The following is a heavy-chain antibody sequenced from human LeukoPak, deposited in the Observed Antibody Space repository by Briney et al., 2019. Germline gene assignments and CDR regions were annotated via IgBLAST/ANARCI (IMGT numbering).Heavy chain of an antibody. CDR3: ARTYYYDSSGYYYFDY. J-gene: IGHJ4*02. D-gene: IGHD3-22*01. CDR2: ISYDGSNE. V-gene: IGHV3-30*04. CDR1: GFTFSIYA. Sequence: PGGSLRLSCAASGFTFSIYAMHWFRQAPGKGLEWLAVISYDGSNEYYGDSVKGRFTISRNNSKNTLYLQMNSLRAEDTAVYYCARTYYYDSSGYYYFDYWGQGTLVTVSS.